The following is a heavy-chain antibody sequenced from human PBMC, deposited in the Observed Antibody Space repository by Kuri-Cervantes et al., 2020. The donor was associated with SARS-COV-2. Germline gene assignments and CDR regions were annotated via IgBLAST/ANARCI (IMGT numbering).Heavy chain of an antibody. CDR1: GGSISRYY. Sequence: SETLSLTCTVAGGSISRYYWSWIRQPAGKGLEWIGRTYTSGSTNYHPSLKSRVTMSVDTSKNQFSLKLSSATAADTSVYSFARDLCPKAAAGNRNAFDIWGQGTMVTVSS. CDR2: TYTSGST. V-gene: IGHV4-4*07. J-gene: IGHJ3*02. CDR3: ARDLCPKAAAGNRNAFDI. D-gene: IGHD6-13*01.